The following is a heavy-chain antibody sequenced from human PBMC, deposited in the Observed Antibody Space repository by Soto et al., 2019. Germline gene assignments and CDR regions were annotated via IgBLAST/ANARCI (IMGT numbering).Heavy chain of an antibody. CDR1: GGSIGSYY. Sequence: PSETLSLTCTVSGGSIGSYYWSWIRQPPGKGLEWIGYIYYSGSTNYNPSLKSRVTISVGTSKNQFSLKLSSVTAAVTAVYDCARVDDTAMAIGYWGQVTLVTVSS. J-gene: IGHJ4*02. V-gene: IGHV4-59*01. CDR2: IYYSGST. D-gene: IGHD5-18*01. CDR3: ARVDDTAMAIGY.